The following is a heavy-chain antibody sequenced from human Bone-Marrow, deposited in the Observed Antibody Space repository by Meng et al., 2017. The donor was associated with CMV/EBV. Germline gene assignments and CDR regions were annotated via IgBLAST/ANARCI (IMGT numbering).Heavy chain of an antibody. CDR2: ISAYNGNT. CDR1: GYTFTSYG. CDR3: AAGPFGAVACDFDY. V-gene: IGHV1-18*01. D-gene: IGHD6-19*01. Sequence: ASVKVSCKASGYTFTSYGISWVRQAPGQGLEWMGWISAYNGNTNYAQKLQGRVTMTTDTSTSTAYMELRSLRSDDTAVYYWAAGPFGAVACDFDYWGQGTLVTVSS. J-gene: IGHJ4*01.